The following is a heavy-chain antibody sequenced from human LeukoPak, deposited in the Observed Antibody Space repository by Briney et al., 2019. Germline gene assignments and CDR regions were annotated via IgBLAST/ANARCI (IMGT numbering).Heavy chain of an antibody. Sequence: GGSLRLSCEGSGFSFSSYWMTWVRQLPGKGPEWVANIRQDESERYFADSVKGRFTISRDNAKKSVYLHMSSLRAEDTALYYCARSFQDGYNPPDYWGQGTPVTVSS. CDR3: ARSFQDGYNPPDY. D-gene: IGHD5-24*01. CDR2: IRQDESER. V-gene: IGHV3-7*01. J-gene: IGHJ4*02. CDR1: GFSFSSYW.